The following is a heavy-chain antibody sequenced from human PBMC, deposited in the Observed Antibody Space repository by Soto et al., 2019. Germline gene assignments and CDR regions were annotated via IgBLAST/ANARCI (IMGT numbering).Heavy chain of an antibody. D-gene: IGHD3-16*02. Sequence: QLQLQESGPGLVKPSETLSLTCTVSGDSITNRNYYWGWFRQPPGQGLEWIASIYYIGSTYYNPSLKRRVTISVDTSNNQFTLNLNSVTASDTAVYYCAGRNSLASVSLNFRELSNYKWIDPWGPGTLVTVSS. CDR1: GDSITNRNYY. CDR3: AGRNSLASVSLNFRELSNYKWIDP. J-gene: IGHJ5*02. CDR2: IYYIGST. V-gene: IGHV4-39*01.